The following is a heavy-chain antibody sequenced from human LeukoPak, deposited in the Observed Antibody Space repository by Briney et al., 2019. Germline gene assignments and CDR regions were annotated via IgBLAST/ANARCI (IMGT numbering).Heavy chain of an antibody. V-gene: IGHV1-2*02. CDR3: ARAGWGIIVVVPAAIGAFDI. J-gene: IGHJ3*02. CDR1: GYTFTGYY. D-gene: IGHD2-2*01. Sequence: ASVKVSCKASGYTFTGYYMHWGRQAPGQGLEWMGWINPNSGGTNYAQKFQGRVTMTRDTSISTAYMELSRLRSDDTAVYYCARAGWGIIVVVPAAIGAFDIWGQGTMVTVSS. CDR2: INPNSGGT.